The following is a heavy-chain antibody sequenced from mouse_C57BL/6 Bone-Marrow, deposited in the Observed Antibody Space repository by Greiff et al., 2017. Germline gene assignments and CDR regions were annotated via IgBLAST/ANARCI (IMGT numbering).Heavy chain of an antibody. CDR3: ARSDLLWIFAY. Sequence: VMLVESGPELVKPGASVKISCKASGYAFSSSWMNWVKQRPGKGLEWIGQIYPGDGDTNYNGKFKGKATLTADKSSSTAYMQLSSLTSEDSAVYFGARSDLLWIFAYWGQGTLVTVSA. J-gene: IGHJ3*01. CDR2: IYPGDGDT. V-gene: IGHV1-82*01. CDR1: GYAFSSSW. D-gene: IGHD2-1*01.